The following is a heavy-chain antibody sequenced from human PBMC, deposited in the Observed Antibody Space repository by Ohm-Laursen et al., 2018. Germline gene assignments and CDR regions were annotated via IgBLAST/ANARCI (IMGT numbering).Heavy chain of an antibody. V-gene: IGHV3-48*01. D-gene: IGHD3-10*01. Sequence: SLRLSCTASGFTFSSYSMNWVRQAPGKGLEWDSYISSSGSSIYYADSVKGRFTVSRDNAKNSLYLQMNSLRVEDTAVYYCARKGYGYWFDPWGQGTLVTVSP. CDR1: GFTFSSYS. J-gene: IGHJ5*02. CDR2: ISSSGSSI. CDR3: ARKGYGYWFDP.